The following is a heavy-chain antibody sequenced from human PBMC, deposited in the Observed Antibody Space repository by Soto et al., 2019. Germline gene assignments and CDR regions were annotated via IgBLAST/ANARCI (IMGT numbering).Heavy chain of an antibody. V-gene: IGHV3-43D*03. D-gene: IGHD3-16*01. J-gene: IGHJ3*02. CDR1: GFTFDDYA. Sequence: GGSLRLSCAASGFTFDDYAMHWVRQAPGKGLEWVSLISWDGGSTYYADSVKGRFTISRDNSKNSLYLQMNSLRAEDTALYYCAKDMAEMGLDAFDIWGQGTMVTVSS. CDR3: AKDMAEMGLDAFDI. CDR2: ISWDGGST.